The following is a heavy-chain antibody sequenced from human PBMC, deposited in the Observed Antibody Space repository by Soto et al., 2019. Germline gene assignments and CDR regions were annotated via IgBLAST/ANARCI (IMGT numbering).Heavy chain of an antibody. CDR1: GFIFSKYG. CDR2: ISYDGSNK. J-gene: IGHJ6*02. V-gene: IGHV3-30*18. D-gene: IGHD3-10*01. Sequence: GGSLRLSCGASGFIFSKYGMHWVRQAPGKGLEWVAVISYDGSNKYYAESVKGRFIISRDKSENTLYLQTNSLRAEDTALYYCAKDLGSGKPYYYYAMDVWGQGTTVTVSS. CDR3: AKDLGSGKPYYYYAMDV.